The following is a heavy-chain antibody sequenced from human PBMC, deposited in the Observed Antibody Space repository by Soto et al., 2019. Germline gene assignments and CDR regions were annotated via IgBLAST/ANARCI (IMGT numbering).Heavy chain of an antibody. V-gene: IGHV3-30*18. D-gene: IGHD6-19*01. Sequence: GGSLRLSCAASGFTFSSYGMHWVRQAPGKGLEWVAVISYDGSNKYYADSVKGRFTISRDNSKNTLYLQMNSLRAEDTAVYYCAKDGYSSGWDDYYYYGMDVWGQGTTVTVSS. CDR1: GFTFSSYG. J-gene: IGHJ6*02. CDR2: ISYDGSNK. CDR3: AKDGYSSGWDDYYYYGMDV.